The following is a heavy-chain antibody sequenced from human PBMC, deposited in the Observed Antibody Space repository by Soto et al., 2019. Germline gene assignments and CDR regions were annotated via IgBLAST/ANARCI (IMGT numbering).Heavy chain of an antibody. V-gene: IGHV1-69*12. CDR3: ASHAGPDYYNELAV. CDR2: VIPMFGTT. D-gene: IGHD1-1*01. CDR1: ADTFSTYA. J-gene: IGHJ6*02. Sequence: QVQLVQSGAEVRKPGSSVKVSCKASADTFSTYAISWVRQAPGQGLEWMGGVIPMFGTTNNAQKFQGRVTITADEATGTAHITLTSPRSADTAVSDCASHAGPDYYNELAVWGHWPTDTVSS.